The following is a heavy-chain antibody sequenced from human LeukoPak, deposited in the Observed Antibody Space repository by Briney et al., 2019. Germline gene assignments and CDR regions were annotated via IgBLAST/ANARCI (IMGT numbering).Heavy chain of an antibody. CDR3: ARNRGWYATDV. V-gene: IGHV4-61*01. CDR2: VRYTGSA. D-gene: IGHD6-19*01. Sequence: SETLSLTCSVSGASVRSDISHWSWIRQPPGKGLEWNGYVRYTGSANYSPSLKSRVTMSRDNTKNKFSLNLTSVTAADTAVYYCARNRGWYATDVWGQGAAVTVSS. J-gene: IGHJ6*02. CDR1: GASVRSDISH.